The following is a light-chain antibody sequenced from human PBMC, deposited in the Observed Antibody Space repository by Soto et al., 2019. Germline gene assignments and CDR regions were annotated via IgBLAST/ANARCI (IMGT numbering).Light chain of an antibody. Sequence: DIQLTQSPSFLSASLGDRVTITCRASQGISSYLAWYQKKPGKAPKLLIYAASTLQSGVPSRFSGSGSGTEFPLTISSLQPEDFATYYCQRLNSYPLTFGGGTKVEIK. CDR3: QRLNSYPLT. V-gene: IGKV1-9*01. J-gene: IGKJ4*01. CDR2: AAS. CDR1: QGISSY.